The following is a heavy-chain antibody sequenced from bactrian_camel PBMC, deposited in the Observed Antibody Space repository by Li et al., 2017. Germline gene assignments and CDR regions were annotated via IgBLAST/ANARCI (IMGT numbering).Heavy chain of an antibody. Sequence: HVQLVESGGGSVQAGGSLRLSCAASGYTYSSYCMGWFRQAPGKEREGVAVIDSDGLAKYADSVKGRFTVSKDNANNTLYLQMNSLEDGDTAMYYCAAGGGNGAFCYTGERSMDYWGQGTQVTVS. CDR3: AAGGGNGAFCYTGERSMDY. V-gene: IGHV3S55*01. D-gene: IGHD2*01. CDR1: GYTYSSYC. J-gene: IGHJ4*01. CDR2: IDSDGLA.